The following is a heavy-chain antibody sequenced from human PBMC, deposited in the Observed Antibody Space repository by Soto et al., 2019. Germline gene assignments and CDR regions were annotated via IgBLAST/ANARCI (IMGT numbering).Heavy chain of an antibody. J-gene: IGHJ6*02. CDR3: AKDIEQQLGRNYYYYGMDV. CDR1: GFTFSSYG. Sequence: QVQLVESGGGVVQPGRSLRLSCAASGFTFSSYGMHWVRQAPGKGLEWVAVISYDGSNKYYADSVKGRFTISRDNSKNTLYLQMNSLRAEDTAVYYCAKDIEQQLGRNYYYYGMDVWGQGTTVTVSS. D-gene: IGHD6-13*01. V-gene: IGHV3-30*18. CDR2: ISYDGSNK.